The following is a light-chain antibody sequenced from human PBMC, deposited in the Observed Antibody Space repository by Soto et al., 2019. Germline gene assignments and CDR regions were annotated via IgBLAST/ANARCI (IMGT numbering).Light chain of an antibody. CDR1: SSDVGTYYL. CDR2: GVT. CDR3: FSHRSGDSHV. J-gene: IGLJ1*01. V-gene: IGLV2-14*02. Sequence: QSALTQPASVSGSPGQSITISCTGTSSDVGTYYLVSWYQQHPGKVPKLMIYGVTNRPSGVSNRFSGSKTGNTASLTISGLQAEDEADYYCFSHRSGDSHVFGTGTKVTVL.